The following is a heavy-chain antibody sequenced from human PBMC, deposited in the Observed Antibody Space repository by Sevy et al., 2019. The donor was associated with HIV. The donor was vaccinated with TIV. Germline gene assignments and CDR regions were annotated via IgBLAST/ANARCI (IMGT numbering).Heavy chain of an antibody. CDR3: ATDQYYDIVTGLFAVDV. V-gene: IGHV4-61*08. D-gene: IGHD3-9*01. CDR2: IYFSAYT. Sequence: SETLSLTCTVSGVSLISGEYFWTWIRQPPGKGLEWIGSIYFSAYTNYSPSLKSLVTVSIDTSKNQFFLRLSAVAAADAAVYYCATDQYYDIVTGLFAVDVWGQGTTVTVSS. J-gene: IGHJ6*02. CDR1: GVSLISGEYF.